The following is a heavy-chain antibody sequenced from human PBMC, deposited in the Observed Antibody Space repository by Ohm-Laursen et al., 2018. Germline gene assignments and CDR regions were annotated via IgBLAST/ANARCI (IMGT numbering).Heavy chain of an antibody. CDR3: ATYYYDSSAHRSFDY. D-gene: IGHD3-22*01. CDR2: INPNSGGT. J-gene: IGHJ4*02. Sequence: ASVKVSCKASGYTFTSYYMHWVRQAPGQGLEWMGWINPNSGGTNYAQKFQGRVTMTRDTSISTAYMELSRLRSDDTAVYYCATYYYDSSAHRSFDYWGQGTLVTVSS. V-gene: IGHV1-2*02. CDR1: GYTFTSYY.